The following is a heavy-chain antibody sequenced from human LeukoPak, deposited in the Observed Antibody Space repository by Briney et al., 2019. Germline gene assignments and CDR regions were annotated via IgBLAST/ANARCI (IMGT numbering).Heavy chain of an antibody. CDR1: GGSFSGYY. J-gene: IGHJ3*02. D-gene: IGHD1-26*01. CDR2: INHSGST. CDR3: ARGSGSYLHDAFDI. Sequence: PSETLSLTCAVYGGSFSGYYWSWIRQPPGKGLEWIGEINHSGSTNYNPSLKSRVTISVDTSKNQFSLKLSSVTAADTAVYYCARGSGSYLHDAFDIWGQGTMVTVSS. V-gene: IGHV4-34*01.